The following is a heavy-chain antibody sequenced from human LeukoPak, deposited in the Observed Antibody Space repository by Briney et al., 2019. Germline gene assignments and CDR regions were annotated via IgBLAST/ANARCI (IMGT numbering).Heavy chain of an antibody. Sequence: GGSLRLSCVASGVTLSNYAMSWARQAPGKGLDWVAVISYDGNNKYYADSVKGRFTISRDNSKNTLYLQMDSLRAEDTAVYSCARGPYCTSPNCYNPAGYWGQGTLVTVSS. J-gene: IGHJ4*02. CDR3: ARGPYCTSPNCYNPAGY. D-gene: IGHD2-2*02. CDR2: ISYDGNNK. V-gene: IGHV3-30-3*01. CDR1: GVTLSNYA.